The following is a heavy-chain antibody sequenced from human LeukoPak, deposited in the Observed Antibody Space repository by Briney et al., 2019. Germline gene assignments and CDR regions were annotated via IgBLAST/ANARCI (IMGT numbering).Heavy chain of an antibody. CDR2: ISSSGSDI. Sequence: PGGSLRLSCAASGFTFSSYEMHWVRQAPGKGLEWVSYISSSGSDIYYADSVKGRFTISRDKAKNSLYLHMNNLRAEDTAVYYCARDYGGSSPFDYWGQGTLVTVSS. J-gene: IGHJ4*02. V-gene: IGHV3-48*03. CDR1: GFTFSSYE. D-gene: IGHD4-23*01. CDR3: ARDYGGSSPFDY.